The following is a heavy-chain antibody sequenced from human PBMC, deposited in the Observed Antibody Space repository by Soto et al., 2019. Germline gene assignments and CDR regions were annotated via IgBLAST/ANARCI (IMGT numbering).Heavy chain of an antibody. V-gene: IGHV4-31*03. CDR2: IYYSGST. D-gene: IGHD4-17*01. J-gene: IGHJ6*02. CDR1: GGSISSGGYY. CDR3: AGDRRLRGGMDV. Sequence: QVQLQESGPGLVKPSQTLSLTCTVSGGSISSGGYYWSWIRQHPGKGLEWIGYIYYSGSTYYNPSLKSRVTISVDTSKNQCSLKLTSVTAADTAVYYCAGDRRLRGGMDVWGQGTTVTVSS.